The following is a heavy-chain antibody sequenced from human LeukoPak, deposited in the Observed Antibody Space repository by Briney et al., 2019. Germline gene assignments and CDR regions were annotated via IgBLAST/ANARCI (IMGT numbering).Heavy chain of an antibody. V-gene: IGHV4-59*01. D-gene: IGHD6-13*01. CDR2: IYYSGST. CDR3: ARNPRPPRLYSSSWYDPYYFDY. CDR1: GGSISSYY. Sequence: SETLSLTCTVSGGSISSYYWSWIRQPPGKGLEWIGYIYYSGSTNYNPSLKSRVTISVDTSKNQFSLKLSSVTAADTAVYYCARNPRPPRLYSSSWYDPYYFDYWGQGTLVTVSS. J-gene: IGHJ4*02.